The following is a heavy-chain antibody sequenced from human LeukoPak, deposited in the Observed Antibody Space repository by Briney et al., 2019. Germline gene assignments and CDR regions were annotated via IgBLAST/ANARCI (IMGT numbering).Heavy chain of an antibody. J-gene: IGHJ5*02. CDR3: ARDPLYGDYPPWSP. CDR1: GYTFTGYY. Sequence: ASVKVSCKASGYTFTGYYMHWVRQAPGQGLGWMGWINPNSGGTNYAQKFQGRVTMTRDTSISTAYMELSRLRSDDTAVYYCARDPLYGDYPPWSPWGQGTLVTVSS. CDR2: INPNSGGT. V-gene: IGHV1-2*02. D-gene: IGHD4-17*01.